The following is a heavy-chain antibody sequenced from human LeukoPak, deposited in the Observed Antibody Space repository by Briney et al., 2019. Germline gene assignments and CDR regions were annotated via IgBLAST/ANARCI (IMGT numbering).Heavy chain of an antibody. CDR1: GFTFSSYA. V-gene: IGHV3-30-3*01. CDR2: IPYDGSNK. D-gene: IGHD6-13*01. Sequence: GGSLRLSCAASGFTFSSYAMHWVRQAPGKGLEWVAVIPYDGSNKYYADSVKGRFTISRDNSKNTLYLQMNSLRAEDTAVYYCARFGLAAAIPRKGNYFDYWGQGTLVTVSS. J-gene: IGHJ4*02. CDR3: ARFGLAAAIPRKGNYFDY.